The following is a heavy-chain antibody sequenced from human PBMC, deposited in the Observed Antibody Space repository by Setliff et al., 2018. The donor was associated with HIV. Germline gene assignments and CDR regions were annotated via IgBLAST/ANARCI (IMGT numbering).Heavy chain of an antibody. CDR3: ATGGRGFHY. V-gene: IGHV1-69*05. D-gene: IGHD2-15*01. CDR1: GGTFSNYG. Sequence: SVKVSCKASGGTFSNYGMSWVRQAPGQGLEWMGGIIPISGTANYAQKFQGRVTITTDESTSTAYMELSGLRSEDTAVYYCATGGRGFHYWGQGTLVTVSS. J-gene: IGHJ4*02. CDR2: IIPISGTA.